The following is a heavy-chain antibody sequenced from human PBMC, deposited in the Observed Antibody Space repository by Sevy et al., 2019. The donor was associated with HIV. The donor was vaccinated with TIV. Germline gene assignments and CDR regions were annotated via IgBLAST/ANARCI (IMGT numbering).Heavy chain of an antibody. J-gene: IGHJ4*02. D-gene: IGHD1-26*01. V-gene: IGHV1-69*11. Sequence: ASVKVSCKASGGTFSSAAISWVRQAPGQGLEWMGRIIPANGAAHSAQKFQGRLTITADESTTTAYMELSSLRSDDTAVYYCARGPYLVGSTFHFDYWGQGTLVTVSS. CDR1: GGTFSSAA. CDR3: ARGPYLVGSTFHFDY. CDR2: IIPANGAA.